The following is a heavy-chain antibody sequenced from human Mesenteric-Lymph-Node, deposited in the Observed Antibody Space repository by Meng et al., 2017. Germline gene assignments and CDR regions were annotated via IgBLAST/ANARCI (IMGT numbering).Heavy chain of an antibody. CDR3: AREKTSIFDIDY. CDR2: TNPDGSGK. V-gene: IGHV3-7*01. D-gene: IGHD3-9*01. J-gene: IGHJ4*02. Sequence: GESLKISCAASGFTFSSSWMSWVRQAPGKGLEWVANTNPDGSGKYYVDSVKGRFTISRENAENTLYLQMNSLTPEDTGVYYCAREKTSIFDIDYWGQGTLVTVSS. CDR1: GFTFSSSW.